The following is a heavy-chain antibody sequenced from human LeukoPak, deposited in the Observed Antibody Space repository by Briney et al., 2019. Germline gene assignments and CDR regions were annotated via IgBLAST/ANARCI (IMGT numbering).Heavy chain of an antibody. D-gene: IGHD5-18*01. V-gene: IGHV4-39*07. CDR3: ARDRSGYSYSQYFNM. Sequence: SETLSLTCTVSGGSISSSSYYWGWIRQPPGKGLGWIGSIFYSGSTYYNPSLKSRVSISIDISNNQFSLNLSSVTAADTAVYYCARDRSGYSYSQYFNMWGQGTMVTVSP. CDR1: GGSISSSSYY. CDR2: IFYSGST. J-gene: IGHJ3*02.